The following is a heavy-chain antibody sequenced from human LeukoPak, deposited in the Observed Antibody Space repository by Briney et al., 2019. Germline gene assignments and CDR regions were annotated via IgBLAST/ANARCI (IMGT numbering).Heavy chain of an antibody. CDR1: GYTFTSYS. V-gene: IGHV1-18*01. J-gene: IGHJ4*02. Sequence: ASVKVSCKASGYTFTSYSISWVRQAPGEGLEWMGWISAYNGDTIYAQNFQGRVIMATDTSTSTAYMELRSLRSDDTAVYYCARDLPAVAENFDHWGQGTLVTVSS. D-gene: IGHD6-19*01. CDR2: ISAYNGDT. CDR3: ARDLPAVAENFDH.